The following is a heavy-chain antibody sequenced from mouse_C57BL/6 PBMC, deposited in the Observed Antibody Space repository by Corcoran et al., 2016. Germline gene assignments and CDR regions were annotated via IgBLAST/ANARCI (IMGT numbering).Heavy chain of an antibody. J-gene: IGHJ4*01. Sequence: EVQLQQSGPELVKPGASVKISCKASGYTFTDYYMNWVTQSHGKSLEWIGDINPNNGGTSYNQKFKGKATLTVDKSSSTAYMDLRSLTSEDSAVYYCARNYYGSSPYAMDYWGQGTSVTVSS. V-gene: IGHV1-26*01. CDR1: GYTFTDYY. CDR2: INPNNGGT. D-gene: IGHD1-1*01. CDR3: ARNYYGSSPYAMDY.